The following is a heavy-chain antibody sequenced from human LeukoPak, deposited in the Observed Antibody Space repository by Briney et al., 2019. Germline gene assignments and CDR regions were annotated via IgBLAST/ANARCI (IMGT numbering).Heavy chain of an antibody. J-gene: IGHJ4*02. CDR1: GFTFSSYW. V-gene: IGHV4-59*08. CDR2: IYYSGST. Sequence: GSLRLSCAASGFTFSSYWMSWVRQAPGKGLEWIGYIYYSGSTNYNPSLKSRVTISVGTSKNQFSLKLSSVTAADTAVYYCARLYHTRPETYYYDSSGYYYPFDYWGQGTLVTVSS. CDR3: ARLYHTRPETYYYDSSGYYYPFDY. D-gene: IGHD3-22*01.